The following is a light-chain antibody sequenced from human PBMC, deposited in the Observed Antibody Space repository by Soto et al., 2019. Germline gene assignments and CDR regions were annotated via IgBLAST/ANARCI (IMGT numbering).Light chain of an antibody. CDR1: QSVSSTY. J-gene: IGKJ4*01. CDR2: GAS. Sequence: EIVLTQSPGTLSLSPGERATLSRRASQSVSSTYLTWYQQKPGQAPRLLIYGASSRATGVPDRFSGGGSGTDFTLTISRLEPEDFAVYYCQQYGSSPRTFGGGTKVEIK. V-gene: IGKV3-20*01. CDR3: QQYGSSPRT.